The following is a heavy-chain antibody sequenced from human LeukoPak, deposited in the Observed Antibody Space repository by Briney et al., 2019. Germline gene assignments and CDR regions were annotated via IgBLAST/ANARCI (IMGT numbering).Heavy chain of an antibody. CDR2: TFYRSRWST. V-gene: IGHV6-1*01. CDR3: ARGVGTIPVAYYFDY. D-gene: IGHD1-26*01. J-gene: IGHJ4*02. CDR1: GDSVSSTSAA. Sequence: QTLSLTCAISGDSVSSTSAAWNWIRQSPSGGLEWLGRTFYRSRWSTEYVVSVKSRISINPDTTKNQFSLQLNSLTPEDTAIYYCARGVGTIPVAYYFDYWGQGSLVTVSS.